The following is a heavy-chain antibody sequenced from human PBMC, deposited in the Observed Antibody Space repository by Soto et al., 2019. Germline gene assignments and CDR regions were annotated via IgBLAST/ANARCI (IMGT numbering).Heavy chain of an antibody. D-gene: IGHD2-2*01. Sequence: GGSLRLSCTASGFAFSSYAMNWVRQAPGKGLEWVSGIVDTGGRTFYADSVKGRFTISRDNAKNTLYLEMNSLRAEDTAIYYCAPVPAASSYYNTDVWGQGTTVTVSS. V-gene: IGHV3-23*01. CDR2: IVDTGGRT. J-gene: IGHJ6*02. CDR3: APVPAASSYYNTDV. CDR1: GFAFSSYA.